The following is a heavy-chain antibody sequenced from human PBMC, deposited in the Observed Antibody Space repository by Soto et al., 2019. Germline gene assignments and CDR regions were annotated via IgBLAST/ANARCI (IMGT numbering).Heavy chain of an antibody. J-gene: IGHJ5*02. CDR3: ARDLKAAAEAKYYWFDP. D-gene: IGHD6-13*01. Sequence: WETVSLTCAVSCYSISSGYYWGWIRQPPGKGLEWIGSIYHSGSTYHNPSLKSRVTISVDTSKNQFSLKLSSVTAADTAVYYCARDLKAAAEAKYYWFDPWGQGTLVTVSS. V-gene: IGHV4-38-2*02. CDR1: CYSISSGYY. CDR2: IYHSGST.